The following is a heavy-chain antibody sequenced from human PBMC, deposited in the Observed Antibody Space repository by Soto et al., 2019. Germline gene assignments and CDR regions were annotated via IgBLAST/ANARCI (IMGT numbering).Heavy chain of an antibody. CDR2: VHHRGTT. CDR1: GDSINSGDYF. CDR3: ARDEVLGLSAGARFAY. J-gene: IGHJ4*02. D-gene: IGHD2-2*01. Sequence: QVQLLESGPGLVRPSQTLSLTCNVSGDSINSGDYFWSWIRQTPGKGLEWIGCVHHRGTTFYKPSLTSRVTISVDTSTSQFSLKLSSVTAADTAVYFCARDEVLGLSAGARFAYWGQGTLVTVSS. V-gene: IGHV4-31*03.